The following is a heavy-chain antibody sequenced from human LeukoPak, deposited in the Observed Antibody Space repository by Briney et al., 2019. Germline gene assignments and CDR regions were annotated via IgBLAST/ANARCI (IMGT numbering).Heavy chain of an antibody. V-gene: IGHV1-2*02. D-gene: IGHD1-26*01. Sequence: ASVKVSCKASGYTFTSYGISWVRQAPGQGLEWMGWINPNSGGTNYAQKFQGRVTMTRDTSISAAYMELSRLTSDDTAVYYCARLVGPTAVWGQGTLVTVSS. CDR1: GYTFTSYG. CDR2: INPNSGGT. J-gene: IGHJ4*02. CDR3: ARLVGPTAV.